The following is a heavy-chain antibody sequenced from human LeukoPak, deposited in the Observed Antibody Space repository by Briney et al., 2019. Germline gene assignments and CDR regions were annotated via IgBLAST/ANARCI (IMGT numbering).Heavy chain of an antibody. V-gene: IGHV3-73*01. J-gene: IGHJ4*02. CDR1: GFTFSGSA. CDR2: IRSKANSYAT. CDR3: TRFSSSWEIDY. Sequence: PGGSLRLSCAASGFTFSGSAMHWVRQASGKGLEWVGRIRSKANSYATAYAASVKGRFTISRDDSKNTAYLQMNSLKTEDTAVYYCTRFSSSWEIDYWGQGTLATVSS. D-gene: IGHD6-13*01.